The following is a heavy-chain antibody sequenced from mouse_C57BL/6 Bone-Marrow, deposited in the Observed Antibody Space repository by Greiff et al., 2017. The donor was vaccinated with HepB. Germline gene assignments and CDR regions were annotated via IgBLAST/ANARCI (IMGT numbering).Heavy chain of an antibody. CDR3: TTWTYGSSPWFAY. V-gene: IGHV14-4*01. CDR2: IDPENGDT. Sequence: EVQLQQSGAELVRPGASVKLSCTASGFNIKDDYMHWVKQRPEQGLEWIGWIDPENGDTEYASKFQGKATITADTSSNTAYLQLSSLTSEDTAVYYCTTWTYGSSPWFAYWGQGTLVTVSA. CDR1: GFNIKDDY. D-gene: IGHD1-1*01. J-gene: IGHJ3*01.